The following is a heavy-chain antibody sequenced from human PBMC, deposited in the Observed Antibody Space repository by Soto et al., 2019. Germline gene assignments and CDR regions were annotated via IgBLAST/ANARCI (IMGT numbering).Heavy chain of an antibody. Sequence: ASVKVSCKASGYTFTSYGISWVRQAPGQGLERMGWISAYNGNTNYAQKLQGRVTMTTDTSTSTAYMELRSLRSDDTAVYYCARDWGIAAAGTIGPCVYWGQGTLVTVSS. CDR3: ARDWGIAAAGTIGPCVY. V-gene: IGHV1-18*01. CDR2: ISAYNGNT. CDR1: GYTFTSYG. D-gene: IGHD6-13*01. J-gene: IGHJ4*02.